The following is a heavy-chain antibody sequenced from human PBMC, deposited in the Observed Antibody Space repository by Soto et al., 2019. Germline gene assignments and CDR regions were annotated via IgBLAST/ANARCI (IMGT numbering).Heavy chain of an antibody. J-gene: IGHJ4*02. V-gene: IGHV4-4*02. CDR2: IHSSGNT. CDR1: GTSVSGANW. Sequence: QVQLQESGPGLVDPLGTLSLTCAVSGTSVSGANWWGWVRQPPGKGLEWIGEIHSSGNTDYNPSLKXRXTXSXNMSKNEFSLTLTSVTAADTAVYYCARTGPYSSGNNWGQGTLVTVSS. CDR3: ARTGPYSSGNN. D-gene: IGHD3-22*01.